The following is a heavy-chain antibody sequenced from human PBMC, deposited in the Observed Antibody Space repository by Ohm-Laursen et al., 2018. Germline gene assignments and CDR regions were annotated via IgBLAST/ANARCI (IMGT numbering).Heavy chain of an antibody. J-gene: IGHJ4*02. CDR1: GFTFSSYA. V-gene: IGHV3-23*01. Sequence: SLRLSCAASGFTFSSYAMSWVRQAPGKGLEWVSAISGSGGSTYYADSVKGRFTISRDNSKNTLYLQMNSLRAEDTAVYYCARAGHIVATGPVYWGQGTLVTVSS. CDR3: ARAGHIVATGPVY. D-gene: IGHD5-12*01. CDR2: ISGSGGST.